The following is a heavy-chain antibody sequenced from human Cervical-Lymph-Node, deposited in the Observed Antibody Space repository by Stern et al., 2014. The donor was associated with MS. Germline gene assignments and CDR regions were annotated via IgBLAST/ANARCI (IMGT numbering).Heavy chain of an antibody. V-gene: IGHV4-59*01. CDR1: GGSISSSY. D-gene: IGHD3-16*01. CDR2: IHYSGST. CDR3: ARHSTLTSYTAFDY. J-gene: IGHJ4*02. Sequence: QVQLHESGPGLVKPSETLSLTCTVSGGSISSSYWTWIRQPPGKGLEYIGYIHYSGSTNYHPSLRSRVSISVDTSKNQFSLRLTSVTAADTAVYYCARHSTLTSYTAFDYWGQGALVTVSS.